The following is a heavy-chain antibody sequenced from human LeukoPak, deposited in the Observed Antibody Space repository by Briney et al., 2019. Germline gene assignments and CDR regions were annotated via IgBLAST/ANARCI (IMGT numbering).Heavy chain of an antibody. V-gene: IGHV6-1*01. J-gene: IGHJ5*02. Sequence: SQTLSLTCAISGDSVSSNSAAWNWIRQSPSRGLEWLGRTYYRSKWYNDYAVSVKSRITINPDTSKNQFSLKLSSVTAADTAVYYCARGFSRAVLRYFDWLGGIRWFDPWGQGTLVTVSS. CDR3: ARGFSRAVLRYFDWLGGIRWFDP. D-gene: IGHD3-9*01. CDR1: GDSVSSNSAA. CDR2: TYYRSKWYN.